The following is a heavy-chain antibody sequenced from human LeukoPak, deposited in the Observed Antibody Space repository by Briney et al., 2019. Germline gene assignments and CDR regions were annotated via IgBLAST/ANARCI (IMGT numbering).Heavy chain of an antibody. Sequence: ASVKVSCKASGGTFSSYAISWVRQAPGQGLEWMGGIIPIFGTANYAQKFQGRVTITTDESTSTAYMELSSLRSEDTAVYYCATHYYDSSGYFDYWGQGTLVTVSP. CDR1: GGTFSSYA. D-gene: IGHD3-22*01. CDR2: IIPIFGTA. V-gene: IGHV1-69*05. J-gene: IGHJ4*02. CDR3: ATHYYDSSGYFDY.